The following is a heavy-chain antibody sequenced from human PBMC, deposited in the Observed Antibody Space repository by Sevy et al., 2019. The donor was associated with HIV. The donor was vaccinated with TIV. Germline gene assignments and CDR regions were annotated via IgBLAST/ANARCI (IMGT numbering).Heavy chain of an antibody. D-gene: IGHD5-12*01. CDR2: ISSNGGRT. Sequence: GGSLRLSCAASGFTFSSYAMHWVRQAPGKGLEYVSAISSNGGRTYYADSVKGRFTISRDNSKNTLYLQMGSLRAEDMAVYYCARESMATDAFDIWGQGTMVTVSS. V-gene: IGHV3-64*02. J-gene: IGHJ3*02. CDR1: GFTFSSYA. CDR3: ARESMATDAFDI.